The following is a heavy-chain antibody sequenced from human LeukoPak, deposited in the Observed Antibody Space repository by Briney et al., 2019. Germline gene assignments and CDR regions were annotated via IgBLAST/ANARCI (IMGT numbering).Heavy chain of an antibody. Sequence: PGGSLRLSCAASGFTFRNYWMHWVRQAPGKGLVWVSRINNDGSDAMYGDSVEGRFTISRDNGANTLFLHMDSLRVDDTAVYYCARGLVGPDYWGQGTLVTVSS. CDR3: ARGLVGPDY. V-gene: IGHV3-74*03. D-gene: IGHD2-8*02. CDR2: INNDGSDA. J-gene: IGHJ4*02. CDR1: GFTFRNYW.